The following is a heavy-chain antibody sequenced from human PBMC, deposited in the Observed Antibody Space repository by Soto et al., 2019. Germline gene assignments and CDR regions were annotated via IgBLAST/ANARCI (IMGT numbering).Heavy chain of an antibody. J-gene: IGHJ6*02. CDR1: GGSFSGYY. V-gene: IGHV4-34*01. CDR3: ARGRYYYGSGSYYNVGYYYYGMDV. CDR2: INHSGST. Sequence: SETLSLTCAVYGGSFSGYYWSWIRQPPGKGLEWIGEINHSGSTNYNPSLKSRVTISVDTSKNQFSLKLSSVTAADTAVYYCARGRYYYGSGSYYNVGYYYYGMDVWGQGTTVTVS. D-gene: IGHD3-10*01.